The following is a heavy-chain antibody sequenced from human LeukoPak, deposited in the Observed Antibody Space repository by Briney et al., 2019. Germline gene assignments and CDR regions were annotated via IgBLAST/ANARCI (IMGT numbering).Heavy chain of an antibody. CDR2: IIAYNVNT. CDR3: ARTYYYDSSGYTAFDY. J-gene: IGHJ4*02. Sequence: ASVKVSCKASGDTFTSYGISCVRHTPGQRLECMGWIIAYNVNTNYTQKLQGKVTMTTDTSTSTAYMELRSLRSDDTAVYYCARTYYYDSSGYTAFDYWGQGTLVTVSS. CDR1: GDTFTSYG. D-gene: IGHD3-22*01. V-gene: IGHV1-18*01.